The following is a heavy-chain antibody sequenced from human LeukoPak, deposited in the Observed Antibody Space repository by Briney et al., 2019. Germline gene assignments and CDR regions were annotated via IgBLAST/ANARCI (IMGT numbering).Heavy chain of an antibody. D-gene: IGHD2-2*01. CDR1: GGSISGGDYY. J-gene: IGHJ6*03. Sequence: PSETLSLTCTVSGGSISGGDYYWSSIRQPPGKGLEWNGYIYYSGSTYFNPSLKSRVTISVDTSKNQFSLKLSSVTAADTAVYYWVRGLDRGSAGCYTYYYYMAAGGKGTTVTVPS. CDR2: IYYSGST. CDR3: VRGLDRGSAGCYTYYYYMAA. V-gene: IGHV4-30-4*08.